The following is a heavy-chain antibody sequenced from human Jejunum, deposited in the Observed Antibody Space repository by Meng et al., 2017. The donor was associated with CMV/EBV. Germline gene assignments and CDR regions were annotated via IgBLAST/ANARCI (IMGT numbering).Heavy chain of an antibody. CDR3: ARHGETVFGVIDN. CDR1: GYGFTKDW. J-gene: IGHJ4*02. Sequence: CKASGYGFTKDWVGWVRQMPGKGLEWVGIIYPGDSDTRYSQSFQGQVIISVDKSINTAYLQWNSLKASDTAMYYCARHGETVFGVIDNWGQGTLVTVSS. D-gene: IGHD3-3*01. V-gene: IGHV5-51*01. CDR2: IYPGDSDT.